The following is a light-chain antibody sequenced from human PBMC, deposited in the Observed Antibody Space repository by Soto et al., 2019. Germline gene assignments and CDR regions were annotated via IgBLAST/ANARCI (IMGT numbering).Light chain of an antibody. J-gene: IGLJ1*01. CDR1: SSNIGNNY. Sequence: TQPPSVSAAPGQKVTISCSGSSSNIGNNYVSWYQQLPGTAPKLLIYENNKRPSGILDRFSGSKSGTSATLGITGLQTGDEADYYCGTWDSSLSAGVFGTGTKVTVL. CDR3: GTWDSSLSAGV. CDR2: ENN. V-gene: IGLV1-51*02.